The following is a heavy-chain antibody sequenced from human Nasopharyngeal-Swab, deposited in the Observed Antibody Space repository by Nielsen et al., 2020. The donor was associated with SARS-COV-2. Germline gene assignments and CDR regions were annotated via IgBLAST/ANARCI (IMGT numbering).Heavy chain of an antibody. Sequence: SETLSLTCAVYGESFSGHYWTWIRQPPGKGLEWIGEISHSGSTTYNSSPKSRLAMSVDTSKNQFSLKLNSVTAADTAVYYCARITPSTHNLDYWGQGILVTVSS. J-gene: IGHJ4*02. D-gene: IGHD1-14*01. V-gene: IGHV4-34*01. CDR3: ARITPSTHNLDY. CDR2: ISHSGST. CDR1: GESFSGHY.